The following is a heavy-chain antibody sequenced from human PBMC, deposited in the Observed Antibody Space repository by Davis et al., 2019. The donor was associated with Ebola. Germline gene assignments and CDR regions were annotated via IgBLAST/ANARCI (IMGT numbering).Heavy chain of an antibody. J-gene: IGHJ4*02. Sequence: PGGSLRLSCAASGFTFSSYWMHWVRQAPGKGLVWVSRINSDGSSTSYADSVKGRFTISRDNSKNTLYLQMNSLRAEDTAVYYCARLGVRGVIHTDYWGQGTLVTVSS. CDR1: GFTFSSYW. V-gene: IGHV3-74*01. CDR3: ARLGVRGVIHTDY. D-gene: IGHD3-10*01. CDR2: INSDGSST.